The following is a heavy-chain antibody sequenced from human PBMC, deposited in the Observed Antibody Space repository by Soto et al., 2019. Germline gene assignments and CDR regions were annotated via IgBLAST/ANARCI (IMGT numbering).Heavy chain of an antibody. Sequence: SVKVSCKASGYTFTSYAISWVRQAPGQGLEWMGGIIPIFGTANYAQKFQGRVTITADESTSTAYMELSSLRSEDTAVYYCARGTTVAGLNYYDSSGYYLDAFDIWGQGTMVTVSS. J-gene: IGHJ3*02. CDR1: GYTFTSYA. D-gene: IGHD3-22*01. V-gene: IGHV1-69*13. CDR2: IIPIFGTA. CDR3: ARGTTVAGLNYYDSSGYYLDAFDI.